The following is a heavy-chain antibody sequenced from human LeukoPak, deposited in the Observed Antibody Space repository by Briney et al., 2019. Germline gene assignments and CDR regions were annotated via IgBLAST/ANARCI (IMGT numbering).Heavy chain of an antibody. D-gene: IGHD3-22*01. Sequence: PGGSLRLSCAASGFTFSSYAMSWVRQAPGKGLEWVSAISGSGGSTYYADSVKGRFTISRDNSKNTLYLQMNSLRAEDTAVYYCAKTTRYYYDSSGRLGSNYYFDYWGQGTLVTVSS. CDR2: ISGSGGST. V-gene: IGHV3-23*01. CDR1: GFTFSSYA. CDR3: AKTTRYYYDSSGRLGSNYYFDY. J-gene: IGHJ4*02.